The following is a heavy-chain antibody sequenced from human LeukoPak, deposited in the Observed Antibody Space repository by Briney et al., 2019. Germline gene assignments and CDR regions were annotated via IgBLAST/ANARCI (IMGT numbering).Heavy chain of an antibody. J-gene: IGHJ4*02. V-gene: IGHV3-48*04. D-gene: IGHD3-10*01. CDR1: GFTFSTYA. CDR3: ARDLGAMVRGVPWSPDY. CDR2: IGSSSSPI. Sequence: GGSLRFSCAASGFTFSTYAMNWVRQAPGKGLEGVSSIGSSSSPIHYADSVKGRFTISRDNAKNSLYLQMNSLRAEDTALYYCARDLGAMVRGVPWSPDYWGQGSLVTVSS.